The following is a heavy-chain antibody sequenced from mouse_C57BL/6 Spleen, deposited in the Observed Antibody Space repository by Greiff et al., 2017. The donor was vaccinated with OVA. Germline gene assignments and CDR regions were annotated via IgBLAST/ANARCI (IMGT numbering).Heavy chain of an antibody. V-gene: IGHV3-6*01. J-gene: IGHJ2*01. CDR1: GYSITSGYY. CDR2: ISYDGSN. Sequence: EVQLVESGPGLVKPSQSLSLTCSVTGYSITSGYYWNWIRQFPGNKLEWMGYISYDGSNNYNPSLKNRISITRDTSKNQFFLKLNSVTTEDTATYYCARDHYYGSSCYFDYWGQGTTLTVSS. D-gene: IGHD1-1*01. CDR3: ARDHYYGSSCYFDY.